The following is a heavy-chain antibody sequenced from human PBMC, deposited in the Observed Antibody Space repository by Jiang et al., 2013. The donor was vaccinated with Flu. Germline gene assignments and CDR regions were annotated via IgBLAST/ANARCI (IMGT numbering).Heavy chain of an antibody. CDR1: GFTFSSYA. V-gene: IGHV3-23*01. CDR2: MSGSGDRL. CDR3: DESDPWQHRGTYFDY. J-gene: IGHJ4*02. Sequence: VQLLESGGNLVQPGESLRLSCAASGFTFSSYAMSWVRQAPGKGLQWVSGMSGSGDRLYYADSVKGRFTISRDNSKSTLYLQIDSLRAEDTAIYYCDESDPWQHRGTYFDYVGPVGTQVTV. D-gene: IGHD1-26*01.